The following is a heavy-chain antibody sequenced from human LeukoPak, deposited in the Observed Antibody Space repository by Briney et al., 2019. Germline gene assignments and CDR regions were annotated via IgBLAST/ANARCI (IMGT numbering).Heavy chain of an antibody. V-gene: IGHV1-69*13. Sequence: GASVKVSCKASGGTFSSYAISWVRQAPGQGLEWMGGIIPIFGTANYAQKFQGRVTITADESTSTAYMELSSLRSEDTAVYYCARGDLTGTRIYYYGMDVWGQGTTVTVSS. CDR3: ARGDLTGTRIYYYGMDV. J-gene: IGHJ6*02. D-gene: IGHD1-20*01. CDR2: IIPIFGTA. CDR1: GGTFSSYA.